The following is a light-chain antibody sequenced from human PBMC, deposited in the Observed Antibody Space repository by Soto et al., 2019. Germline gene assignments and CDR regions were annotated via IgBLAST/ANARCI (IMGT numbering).Light chain of an antibody. V-gene: IGLV3-21*02. J-gene: IGLJ3*02. CDR3: QVWDRSSNHWV. Sequence: SYELTQPPSVSVAPGPTATVTCGGRNIGSKSVHWYQQKPGQAPVLVVHDDSDRPSWIPGRFSGSNSGDTATLTISGVEAGDEADYYCQVWDRSSNHWVFGGGTKLTVL. CDR2: DDS. CDR1: NIGSKS.